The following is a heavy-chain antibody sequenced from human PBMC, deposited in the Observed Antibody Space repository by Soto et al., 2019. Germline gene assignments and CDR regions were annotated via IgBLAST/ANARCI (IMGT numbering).Heavy chain of an antibody. V-gene: IGHV4-61*01. J-gene: IGHJ6*02. Sequence: PSQTLYLTCTVSGGSVSSGSYYLSWIRQPPGKGLEWIGYIYYSGSTNYNPSLKSRVTISVDTSKNQFSLKLSSVTAADTAVYYCASGDYDFWSGYYLYYYGMDVWGQGTTVTVSS. CDR3: ASGDYDFWSGYYLYYYGMDV. CDR1: GGSVSSGSYY. CDR2: IYYSGST. D-gene: IGHD3-3*01.